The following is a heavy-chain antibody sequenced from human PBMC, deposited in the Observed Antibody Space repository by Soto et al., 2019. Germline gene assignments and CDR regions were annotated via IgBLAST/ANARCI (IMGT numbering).Heavy chain of an antibody. J-gene: IGHJ4*02. CDR3: ARGDEAVAGTRYFDY. V-gene: IGHV3-30*03. D-gene: IGHD6-19*01. Sequence: GGSLRLSCTASGFTFRNSGMHWVRQTPDKGLEWVAVISDDGSNKDYADSVKGRFTISRDNSKNTLYLQMNSLRAEDTAVYYCARGDEAVAGTRYFDYWGQGTLVTVSS. CDR1: GFTFRNSG. CDR2: ISDDGSNK.